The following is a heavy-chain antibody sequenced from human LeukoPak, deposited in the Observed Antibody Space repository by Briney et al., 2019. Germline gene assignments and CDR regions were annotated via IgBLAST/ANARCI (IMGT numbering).Heavy chain of an antibody. CDR2: INSDGSGT. Sequence: GESLRLSCAASGFAFSSHWMHWVRQAPGKGLVWVSRINSDGSGTTYADSVKGRFTISRDNAKNTLYLQMNSLRAEDMAVYYCARAASCGGDCSSSYLQHWGQGTLVTVSS. CDR3: ARAASCGGDCSSSYLQH. D-gene: IGHD2-21*02. V-gene: IGHV3-74*01. J-gene: IGHJ1*01. CDR1: GFAFSSHW.